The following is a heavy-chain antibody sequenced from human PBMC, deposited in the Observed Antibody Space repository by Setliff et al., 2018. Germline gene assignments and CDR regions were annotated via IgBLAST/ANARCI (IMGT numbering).Heavy chain of an antibody. Sequence: PGGSLRLSCAASGFTISSYGMHWVRQAPGKGLDWVAYIWYDGSYTYYTGSVKGRFTISRDNSRNTVYLQMNSLRAEDTAVYYCAGDPPYSGYAFHIWGQGTMVTVSS. CDR3: AGDPPYSGYAFHI. V-gene: IGHV3-33*08. D-gene: IGHD5-12*01. CDR1: GFTISSYG. J-gene: IGHJ3*02. CDR2: IWYDGSYT.